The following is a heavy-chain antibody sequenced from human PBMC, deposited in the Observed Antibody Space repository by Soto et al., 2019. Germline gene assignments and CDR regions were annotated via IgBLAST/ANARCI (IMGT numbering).Heavy chain of an antibody. CDR3: ARGLYFHAFDI. CDR1: GFTFSSYS. J-gene: IGHJ3*02. Sequence: GGSLRLSCAASGFTFSSYSMNWVRQAPGKGLEWVSYISSSSSTIYYADSVKGRFTISRDNAKNSLYLQMNGLGDEDTAVYYCARGLYFHAFDIRGQGTMVTVSS. V-gene: IGHV3-48*02. CDR2: ISSSSSTI. D-gene: IGHD3-10*01.